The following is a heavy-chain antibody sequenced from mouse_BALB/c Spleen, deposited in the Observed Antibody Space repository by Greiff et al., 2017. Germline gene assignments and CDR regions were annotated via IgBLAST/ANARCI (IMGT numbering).Heavy chain of an antibody. D-gene: IGHD2-14*01. CDR1: GFTFSSFG. V-gene: IGHV5-17*02. J-gene: IGHJ4*01. Sequence: EVNVVESGGGLVQPGGSRKLSCAASGFTFSSFGMHWVRQAPEKGLEWVAYISSGSSTIYYADTVKGRFTISRDNPKNTLFLQMTSLRSEDTAMYYCARSEGGYDGAAPYYAMDYWGQGTSVTVSS. CDR2: ISSGSSTI. CDR3: ARSEGGYDGAAPYYAMDY.